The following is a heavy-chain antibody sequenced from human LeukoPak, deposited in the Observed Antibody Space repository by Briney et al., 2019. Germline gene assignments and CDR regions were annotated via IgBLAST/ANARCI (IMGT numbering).Heavy chain of an antibody. V-gene: IGHV4-39*01. CDR2: ISYSGST. CDR3: ARHIASIFGVLKP. Sequence: SETLSLTCTVSDGSISSSSYYWGWIRQPPGKGLEWIGSISYSGSTYYNSSLKSQVTISVDTSKNQFSLKLSSVTAADTAVYYCARHIASIFGVLKPWGQGTLVTVSS. J-gene: IGHJ5*02. CDR1: DGSISSSSYY. D-gene: IGHD3-3*01.